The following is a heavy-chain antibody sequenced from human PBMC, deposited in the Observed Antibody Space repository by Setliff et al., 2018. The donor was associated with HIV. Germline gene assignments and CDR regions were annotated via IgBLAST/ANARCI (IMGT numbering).Heavy chain of an antibody. D-gene: IGHD6-13*01. Sequence: ASVKVSCKASGFTFTGYYLHWVRQAPGQGPEWMGWINPHSGGTNYAQNFQGRVTMTRDTSISTAYMELSRVKSDDTAVYYCARGSGYTRSWVPGGSWGQGTMVTVSS. CDR2: INPHSGGT. V-gene: IGHV1-2*02. CDR3: ARGSGYTRSWVPGGS. CDR1: GFTFTGYY. J-gene: IGHJ3*01.